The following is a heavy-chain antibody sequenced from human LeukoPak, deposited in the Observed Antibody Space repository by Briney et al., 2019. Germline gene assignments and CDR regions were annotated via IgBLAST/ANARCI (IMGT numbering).Heavy chain of an antibody. CDR1: GGSFSGYY. Sequence: SETLSLTCAVHGGSFSGYYWSWIRQPPGKGLEWTGEINHSGSTNYNPSLKSRVTISVDTSKNQFSLKLSSVTAADTAVYYCASHPSSSSPRGLPNWGQGTLVTVSS. CDR2: INHSGST. J-gene: IGHJ4*02. V-gene: IGHV4-34*01. CDR3: ASHPSSSSPRGLPN. D-gene: IGHD6-6*01.